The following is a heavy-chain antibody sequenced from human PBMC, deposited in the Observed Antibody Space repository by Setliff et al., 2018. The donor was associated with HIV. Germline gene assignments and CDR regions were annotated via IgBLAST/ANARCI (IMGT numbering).Heavy chain of an antibody. D-gene: IGHD6-13*01. CDR2: IRSKSYGGTT. CDR3: TRVFAQDSSRSYYFDH. J-gene: IGHJ4*02. CDR1: GFTFTDAW. V-gene: IGHV3-49*04. Sequence: GGSLRLSCAASGFTFTDAWMSWVRQTPGKGLEWVGFIRSKSYGGTTEYAASVKGRFTISRADSGSVAYLQMSSLKTEDTAMYYCTRVFAQDSSRSYYFDHWGQGTLVTVSS.